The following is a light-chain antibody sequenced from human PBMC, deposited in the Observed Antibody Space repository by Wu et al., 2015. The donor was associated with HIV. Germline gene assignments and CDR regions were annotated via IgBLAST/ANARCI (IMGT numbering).Light chain of an antibody. CDR3: QQHTSWAPPLT. CDR2: DAS. J-gene: IGKJ4*01. Sequence: EIVLTQSPGTLSLSPGERAILSCRASQSVSAYLAWYQQLPGQAPRLLIYDASKRATGVPDRFSGSGSGTDFTLTISSLEPEDFAVYFCQQHTSWAPPLTFGGGTKGGDQT. V-gene: IGKV3-11*01. CDR1: QSVSAY.